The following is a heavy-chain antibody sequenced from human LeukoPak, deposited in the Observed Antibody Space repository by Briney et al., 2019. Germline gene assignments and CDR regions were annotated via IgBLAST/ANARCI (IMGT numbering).Heavy chain of an antibody. CDR1: GFTFSDYY. Sequence: GGSLRLSCAASGFTFSDYYMSWIRQAPGKGLEWVSYISSSGSNIYYADSVKGRFTISRDNAKNSLYLQMNSLRAEDTAVYYCARDRGYCSGGSCFLGWLDPWGQGTLVTVSS. CDR3: ARDRGYCSGGSCFLGWLDP. CDR2: ISSSGSNI. D-gene: IGHD2-15*01. J-gene: IGHJ5*02. V-gene: IGHV3-11*01.